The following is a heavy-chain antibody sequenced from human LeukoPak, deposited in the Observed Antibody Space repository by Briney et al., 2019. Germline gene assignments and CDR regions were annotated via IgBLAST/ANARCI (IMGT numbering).Heavy chain of an antibody. J-gene: IGHJ5*02. CDR3: ARESTVWDWFDP. V-gene: IGHV4-59*12. CDR1: GGSISSYY. D-gene: IGHD4-11*01. CDR2: IYYSGST. Sequence: SETLSLTCTVSGGSISSYYWSWIRQPPGKGLEWIGYIYYSGSTNYNPSLKSRVTISVDTSKNQFSLKLSSVTAADTAVYYCARESTVWDWFDPWGQGTLVTVSS.